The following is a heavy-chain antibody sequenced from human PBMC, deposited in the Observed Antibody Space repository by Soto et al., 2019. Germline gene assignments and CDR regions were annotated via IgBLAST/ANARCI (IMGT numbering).Heavy chain of an antibody. D-gene: IGHD6-19*01. CDR1: GFTFSSYG. J-gene: IGHJ2*01. V-gene: IGHV3-30*18. Sequence: QVQLVESGGGVVQPGRSLRLSCAASGFTFSSYGMHWVRQAPGKGLEWVAVISYDGSNKYYADSVKGRFTISRDNSKNTLYLQMNSLRAEDTAVYYCAKDEGSGWYNWYFDLWGRGTLVTVSS. CDR2: ISYDGSNK. CDR3: AKDEGSGWYNWYFDL.